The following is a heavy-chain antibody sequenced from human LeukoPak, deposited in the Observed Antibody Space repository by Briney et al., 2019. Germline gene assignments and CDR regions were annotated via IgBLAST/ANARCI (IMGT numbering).Heavy chain of an antibody. J-gene: IGHJ4*02. CDR1: GLTFSNYG. CDR2: IGGSGIRT. CDR3: AKEAHWILFDD. D-gene: IGHD2-2*03. V-gene: IGHV3-23*01. Sequence: GGSLRLSCVASGLTFSNYGISWVRQAPGKGLEWVSGIGGSGIRTYYADSVKGRFTISRDNSKNTLYLQMNSLRDEDTAVYYCAKEAHWILFDDWGQGTLVTVSS.